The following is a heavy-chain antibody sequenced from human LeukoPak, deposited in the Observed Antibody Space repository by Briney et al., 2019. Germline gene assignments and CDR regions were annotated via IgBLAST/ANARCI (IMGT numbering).Heavy chain of an antibody. Sequence: GGSLRLSCAASGFTFSDYTMNWVRQAPGKGLEWVANIKQDGSEKYYVDSVKGRFTISRDNAKNSLYLQMNRLRAEDTAVYYCARSIFSDVWGQGTTVTVSS. CDR3: ARSIFSDV. CDR1: GFTFSDYT. J-gene: IGHJ6*02. D-gene: IGHD3-9*01. V-gene: IGHV3-7*01. CDR2: IKQDGSEK.